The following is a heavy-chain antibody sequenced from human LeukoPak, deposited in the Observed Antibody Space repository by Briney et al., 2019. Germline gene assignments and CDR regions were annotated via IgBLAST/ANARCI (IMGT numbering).Heavy chain of an antibody. CDR2: ISAYNGNT. CDR3: ARGGEWELLPGDFDY. Sequence: GASVKVSCKASGYTFTKYYMHWVRQAPGQGLEWMGWISAYNGNTNYAQKLQGRVTMTTDTSTSTAYMELRSLRSDDTAVYYCARGGEWELLPGDFDYWGQGTLVTVSS. D-gene: IGHD1-26*01. CDR1: GYTFTKYY. J-gene: IGHJ4*02. V-gene: IGHV1-18*04.